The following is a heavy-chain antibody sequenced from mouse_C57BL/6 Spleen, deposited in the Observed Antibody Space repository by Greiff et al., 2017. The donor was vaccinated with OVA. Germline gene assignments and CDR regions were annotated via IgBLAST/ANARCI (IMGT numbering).Heavy chain of an antibody. CDR2: IDPSDSYT. CDR3: ARRGASVVATDDDY. V-gene: IGHV1-50*01. D-gene: IGHD1-1*01. CDR1: GYTFTSYW. Sequence: QVQLQQPGAELVKPGASVKLSCKASGYTFTSYWMQWVKQRPGQGLEWIGEIDPSDSYTNYNQKFKGKATLTVDTSSSTAYMQLSSLTSEDSAVYYCARRGASVVATDDDYWGQGTTLTVSS. J-gene: IGHJ2*01.